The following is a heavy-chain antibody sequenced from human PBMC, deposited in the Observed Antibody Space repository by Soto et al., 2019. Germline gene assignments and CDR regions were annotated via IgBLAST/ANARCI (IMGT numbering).Heavy chain of an antibody. CDR1: CYTFTNYG. V-gene: IGHV1-18*01. Sequence: SVKVSCKASCYTFTNYGISWVRQAPVQGLEWMGWISAYNGNTNYAQKLQGRVTMTTDTSTSTAYMELRSLRSDDTAVYYCASHGYNYNYYYYGMDVCGQGTTVSVSS. J-gene: IGHJ6*02. CDR2: ISAYNGNT. D-gene: IGHD5-12*01. CDR3: ASHGYNYNYYYYGMDV.